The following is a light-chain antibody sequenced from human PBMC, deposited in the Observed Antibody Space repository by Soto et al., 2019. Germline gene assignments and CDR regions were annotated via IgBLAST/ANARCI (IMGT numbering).Light chain of an antibody. Sequence: QSALTQPRSVSGSPGQSVTISCTGTSSDVGGYNYVSWYQQHPGKAPKLMIYDVSKRPSGVPDRFSGSKSGNTASLTISGLQAEDEADYSCCSYAGSYTYVVFGGGTKPTVL. J-gene: IGLJ2*01. CDR2: DVS. CDR1: SSDVGGYNY. V-gene: IGLV2-11*01. CDR3: CSYAGSYTYVV.